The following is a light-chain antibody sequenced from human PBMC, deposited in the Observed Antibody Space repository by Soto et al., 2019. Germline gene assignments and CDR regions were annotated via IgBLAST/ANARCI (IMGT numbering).Light chain of an antibody. Sequence: EIVLTQSPGTPSLSPGERATLSCRASQSVSNTYLAWYQQKPGQAPRLLIYDASSRATGIPDRFSGSGSATDFTLTISRLEPEDFAVYYCQQYGRSPGLFTFGPGTRVDIK. CDR3: QQYGRSPGLFT. J-gene: IGKJ3*01. CDR2: DAS. CDR1: QSVSNTY. V-gene: IGKV3-20*01.